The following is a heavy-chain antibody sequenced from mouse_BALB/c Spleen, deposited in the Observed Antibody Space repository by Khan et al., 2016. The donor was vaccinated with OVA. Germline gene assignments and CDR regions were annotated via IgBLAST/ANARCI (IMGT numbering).Heavy chain of an antibody. J-gene: IGHJ2*01. D-gene: IGHD1-1*01. V-gene: IGHV3-2*02. CDR3: ARSVAITTVVATDFDY. Sequence: EVQLQEPGPGLVKPSQSLSLTCTVTGYSITSDYAWNWIRQLPGNKLEWMGYISYSGRTSYNPSLKSRISITRDTSTNHFFLQLSSVTTEDTASYYCARSVAITTVVATDFDYWGQGTTLTVSS. CDR2: ISYSGRT. CDR1: GYSITSDYA.